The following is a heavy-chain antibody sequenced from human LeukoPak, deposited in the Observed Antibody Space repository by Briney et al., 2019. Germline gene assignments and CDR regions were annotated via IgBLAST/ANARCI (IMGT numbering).Heavy chain of an antibody. Sequence: GASLRLSCAASGFTFSSSGLGWVRHAPGKGLECVSAIGTGVNNVYYAGSVKGRFTISRDNSKNTLYLQMNSLRAEDTAVYYCAKTGPYYFDDWGQGILVTVSS. CDR3: AKTGPYYFDD. J-gene: IGHJ4*02. V-gene: IGHV3-23*01. D-gene: IGHD1-1*01. CDR1: GFTFSSSG. CDR2: IGTGVNNV.